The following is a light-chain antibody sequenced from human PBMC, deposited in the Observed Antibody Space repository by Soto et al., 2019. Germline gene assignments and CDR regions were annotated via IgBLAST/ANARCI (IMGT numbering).Light chain of an antibody. CDR2: SNN. V-gene: IGLV1-44*01. CDR3: AAWDDSLNAGV. Sequence: QSVLTQPPSASGTPGQRVTISCSGSSSNIGSNSVNWYQHLPGTAPKLLIYSNNQRPSGVPDRFSGSKSGTSASLAISGLRSEDEADYYCAAWDDSLNAGVFGGGTQLTVL. J-gene: IGLJ3*02. CDR1: SSNIGSNS.